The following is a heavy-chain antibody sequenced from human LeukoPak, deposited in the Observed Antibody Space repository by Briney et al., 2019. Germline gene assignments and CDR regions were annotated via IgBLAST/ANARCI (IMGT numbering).Heavy chain of an antibody. CDR1: GGSISSYY. V-gene: IGHV4-4*07. D-gene: IGHD4-17*01. J-gene: IGHJ5*02. Sequence: SETLSPTCTVSGGSISSYYWSWIRQPAGKGLEWIGRIYTSGSTNYNPSLKSRVTMSVDTSKNQFSLKLSSVTAADTAVYYCARGGTVTTYTWFDPWGQGTLVTVSS. CDR2: IYTSGST. CDR3: ARGGTVTTYTWFDP.